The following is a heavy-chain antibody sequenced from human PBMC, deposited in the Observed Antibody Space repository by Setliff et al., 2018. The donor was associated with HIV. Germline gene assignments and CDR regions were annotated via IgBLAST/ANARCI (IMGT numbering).Heavy chain of an antibody. J-gene: IGHJ4*02. V-gene: IGHV4-4*07. CDR2: ISSSGRA. CDR1: GGSISSYY. Sequence: SETLSLTCTVSGGSISSYYWSWIRQPAGKGLEWIGHISSSGRANYNPSLKSRVSISLDTSKNQFSLELSSVTAADTAVYYCARVYNFWSGFLDYWDQGTLVTVSS. D-gene: IGHD3-3*01. CDR3: ARVYNFWSGFLDY.